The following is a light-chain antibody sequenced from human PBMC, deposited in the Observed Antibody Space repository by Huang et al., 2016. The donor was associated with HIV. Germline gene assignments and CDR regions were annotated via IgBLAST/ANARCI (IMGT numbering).Light chain of an antibody. V-gene: IGKV1-39*01. Sequence: DIQMTQSSSSLTASVGDRVSITCRASQSISSSLDWYQQKPGKAPKSLIYAASSLQSGVPSRFSGSGSGTDFTLTISSLQPEDFATYYCQQSYSTARTFGQGTKLEIK. CDR1: QSISSS. J-gene: IGKJ2*01. CDR3: QQSYSTART. CDR2: AAS.